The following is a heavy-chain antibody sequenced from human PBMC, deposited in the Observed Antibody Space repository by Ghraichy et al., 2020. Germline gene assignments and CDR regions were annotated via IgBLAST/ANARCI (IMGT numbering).Heavy chain of an antibody. CDR1: GGTFSSYA. V-gene: IGHV1-69*06. CDR2: IIPIFATA. D-gene: IGHD3-10*01. Sequence: SVKVSCKASGGTFSSYAVTWVRQAPGQGVEWMGGIIPIFATAYYAQNFQGRVTITAAKSTSTAYMELSGLRSEDTAVYYCAREYYYGSESYGRSFFDYWGQGTLVTVSS. CDR3: AREYYYGSESYGRSFFDY. J-gene: IGHJ4*02.